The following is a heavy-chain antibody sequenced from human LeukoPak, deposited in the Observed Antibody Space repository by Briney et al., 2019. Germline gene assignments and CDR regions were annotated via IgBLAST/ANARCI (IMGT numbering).Heavy chain of an antibody. CDR1: GFTFSSYG. Sequence: PGGSLRLSCAASGFTFSSYGMRWVRQAPGKGLEWVAVTSYDGSNKYYADSVKGRFTISRDNSKNTLYLQMNSLRAEDTAVYYCAREGSGSGWYFDYWGQGTLVTVSS. J-gene: IGHJ4*02. V-gene: IGHV3-30*03. CDR3: AREGSGSGWYFDY. D-gene: IGHD6-19*01. CDR2: TSYDGSNK.